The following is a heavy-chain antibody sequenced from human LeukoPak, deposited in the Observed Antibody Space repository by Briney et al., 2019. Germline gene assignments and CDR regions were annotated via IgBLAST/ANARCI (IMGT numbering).Heavy chain of an antibody. Sequence: GGSLRLSCAASGFNFSNYWMSWVRRAPGKGLEWVSSISSSSSYIYYADSVKGRFTISRDNAKNSLYLQMNSLRAEDTAVYYCARDAGSGTYYFDYWGQGTLVTVSS. D-gene: IGHD6-19*01. CDR2: ISSSSSYI. V-gene: IGHV3-21*01. CDR1: GFNFSNYW. CDR3: ARDAGSGTYYFDY. J-gene: IGHJ4*02.